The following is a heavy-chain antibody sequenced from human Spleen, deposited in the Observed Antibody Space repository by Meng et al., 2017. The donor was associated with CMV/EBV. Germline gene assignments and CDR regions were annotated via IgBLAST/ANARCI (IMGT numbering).Heavy chain of an antibody. D-gene: IGHD7-27*01. Sequence: GGSVSSGNYFWSWIRQPPGKGLQWIGYIYYTGSTNYNPSLKSRVTISVDTSKNQFSLRLSSVTTADTAVYYCARVRNWGGSDDAFDIWGQGTMVTVSS. J-gene: IGHJ3*02. CDR3: ARVRNWGGSDDAFDI. CDR1: GGSVSSGNYF. V-gene: IGHV4-61*01. CDR2: IYYTGST.